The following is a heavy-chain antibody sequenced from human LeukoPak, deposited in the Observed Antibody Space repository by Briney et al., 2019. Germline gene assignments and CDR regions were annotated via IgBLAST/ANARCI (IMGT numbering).Heavy chain of an antibody. D-gene: IGHD6-13*01. CDR3: ARDPYSSSWDDAFDI. CDR1: GFTFDDYG. J-gene: IGHJ3*02. V-gene: IGHV3-20*04. Sequence: GGSLRLSCAASGFTFDDYGMSWVRQAPGKGLEWVSGINWNGGSTGYADSVKGRFTTSRDNAKNSLYLQMNSLRAEDTALYYCARDPYSSSWDDAFDIWGQGTMVTVS. CDR2: INWNGGST.